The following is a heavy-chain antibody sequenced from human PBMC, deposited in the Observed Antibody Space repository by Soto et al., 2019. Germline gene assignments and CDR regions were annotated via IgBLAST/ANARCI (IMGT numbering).Heavy chain of an antibody. D-gene: IGHD4-17*01. V-gene: IGHV4-30-4*01. Sequence: SETLSLTCTVSGGSISSGDYYWSWIRQPPGKGLEWIGYIYYSGSTYYNPSLKSRVTISVDTSKNQFSLKLSSVTAADTAVYYCARWVDYGLGYGMDVWGQGTTVTVSS. J-gene: IGHJ6*02. CDR3: ARWVDYGLGYGMDV. CDR1: GGSISSGDYY. CDR2: IYYSGST.